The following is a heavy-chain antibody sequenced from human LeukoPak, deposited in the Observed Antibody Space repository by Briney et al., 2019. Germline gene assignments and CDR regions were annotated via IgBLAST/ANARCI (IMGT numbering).Heavy chain of an antibody. D-gene: IGHD6-13*01. V-gene: IGHV3-74*01. Sequence: PGGSLRLSCAASGFTFSRYWMHWVRQAPGKGLVWVSRINRDGSSTGYADSVKGRFTISRDNAKNTLYLQMNSLRAEDTAVYYCAGEAFFGSSWYTFGYWGQGTLVTVSS. CDR3: AGEAFFGSSWYTFGY. CDR2: INRDGSST. J-gene: IGHJ4*02. CDR1: GFTFSRYW.